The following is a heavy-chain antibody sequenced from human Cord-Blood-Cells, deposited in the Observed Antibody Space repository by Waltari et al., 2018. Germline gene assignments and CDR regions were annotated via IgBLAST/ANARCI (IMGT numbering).Heavy chain of an antibody. CDR3: ARGFRWGNYYDSSGYSYGMDV. CDR1: GGSFSGYY. J-gene: IGHJ6*02. Sequence: QVQLQQWGAGLLKPSETLSLTCAVYGGSFSGYYCSWIRQPPGTGREWMGEINHSGSTNYNPSLKSRVTISVDTSKNQFSLKLSSVTAADTAVYYCARGFRWGNYYDSSGYSYGMDVWGQGTTVTVSS. CDR2: INHSGST. D-gene: IGHD3-22*01. V-gene: IGHV4-34*01.